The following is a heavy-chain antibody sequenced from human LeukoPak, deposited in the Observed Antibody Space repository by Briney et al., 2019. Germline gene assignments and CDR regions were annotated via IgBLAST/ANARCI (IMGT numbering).Heavy chain of an antibody. CDR1: GYTFTYRY. CDR3: ATAIAVAAKRSSYYLDY. D-gene: IGHD6-19*01. CDR2: ITPFNGNT. V-gene: IGHV1-45*02. J-gene: IGHJ4*02. Sequence: ASVKVSCKASGYTFTYRYLHWVRQAPGQALEWMGWITPFNGNTNYAQKFQDRVTITRDRSMSTAYMELSSLRSEDTAMYYCATAIAVAAKRSSYYLDYWGQGTLVTVSS.